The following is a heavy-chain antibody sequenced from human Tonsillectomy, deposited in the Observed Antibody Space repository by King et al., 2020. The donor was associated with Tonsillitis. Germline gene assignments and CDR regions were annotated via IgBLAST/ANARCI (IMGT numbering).Heavy chain of an antibody. CDR2: IYIGDSDT. V-gene: IGHV5-51*01. D-gene: IGHD6-19*01. CDR3: VSQSIAVXGDFXY. CDR1: GYSFTNYW. Sequence: QLVQSGAEVRKPGASLKISCKGSGYSFTNYWIGWVRQMPGKGLEWMGIIYIGDSDTRYSPSFQGQVTISDEKSIMNHYLQWSSLKSTDPARYYCVSQSIAVXGDFXYWGEXTLVTV. J-gene: IGHJ4*02.